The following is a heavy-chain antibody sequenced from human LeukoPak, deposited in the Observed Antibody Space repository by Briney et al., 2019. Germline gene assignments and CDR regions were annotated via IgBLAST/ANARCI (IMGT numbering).Heavy chain of an antibody. CDR3: ARNPPAAANYYYYYYMDV. J-gene: IGHJ6*03. CDR2: INPNSGGT. CDR1: GYTFTGYY. Sequence: ASVKVSCKASGYTFTGYYMHWVRQAPGQGLEWMGWINPNSGGTNYAQKFQGRVTMTRDTSISTAYMELSRLRSDDTAVYYCARNPPAAANYYYYYYMDVWGKGTTVTVSS. D-gene: IGHD6-13*01. V-gene: IGHV1-2*02.